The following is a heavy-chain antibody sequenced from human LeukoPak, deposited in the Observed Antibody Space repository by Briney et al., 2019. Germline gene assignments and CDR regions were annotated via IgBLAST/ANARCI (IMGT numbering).Heavy chain of an antibody. V-gene: IGHV4-39*07. CDR1: GGSISSSSYY. CDR3: ARDDPNYDSSGYLFDY. Sequence: SETLSLTCTVSGGSISSSSYYWGWIRQPPGKGLEWIGSIYYSGSTYYNPSLKSRVTISVDTSKNQFSLKLSSVTAADTAVYYCARDDPNYDSSGYLFDYWGQGTLVTVSS. CDR2: IYYSGST. J-gene: IGHJ4*02. D-gene: IGHD3-22*01.